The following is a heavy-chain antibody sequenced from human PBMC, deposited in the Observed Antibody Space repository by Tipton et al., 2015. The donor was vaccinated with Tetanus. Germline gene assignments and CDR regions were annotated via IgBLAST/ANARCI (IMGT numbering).Heavy chain of an antibody. V-gene: IGHV4-31*03. CDR3: ARGGGGYYYDSSGPKGIWFDP. CDR2: IYYSGST. CDR1: GGSISSGGYY. Sequence: TLSLTCTVSGGSISSGGYYWSWIRQHPGKGLEWIGYIYYSGSTYYNPSLKSRVTISVDTSKNQFSLKLSSVTAADTAVYYCARGGGGYYYDSSGPKGIWFDPWGQGTLVTVSS. D-gene: IGHD3-22*01. J-gene: IGHJ5*02.